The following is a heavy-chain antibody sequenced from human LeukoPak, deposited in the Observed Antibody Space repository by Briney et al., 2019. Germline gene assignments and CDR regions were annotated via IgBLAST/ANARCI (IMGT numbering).Heavy chain of an antibody. Sequence: GESLKISCNGSGYSFTSYWIGWVRQMPGKGLEWMGIIYPGDSDTRYSPSFQGQVTISADKSISTAYLQWSSLKASDTAMYYCARKADYYYYYMDVWGKGTTVTVSS. J-gene: IGHJ6*03. V-gene: IGHV5-51*01. CDR3: ARKADYYYYYMDV. CDR2: IYPGDSDT. CDR1: GYSFTSYW.